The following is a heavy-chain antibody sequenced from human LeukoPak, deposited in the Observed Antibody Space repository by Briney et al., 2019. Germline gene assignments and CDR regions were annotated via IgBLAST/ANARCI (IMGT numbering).Heavy chain of an antibody. CDR2: IYSGGST. J-gene: IGHJ3*02. CDR1: GFTVSSNY. V-gene: IGHV3-66*01. CDR3: ARVQFWSAYTDAFDI. Sequence: PGGSLRLSCAASGFTVSSNYMSWVRQAPGKGLEWVSVIYSGGSTYYADSVKGRFTISRDNSKNTLYLQMNSLRAEDTAVYYCARVQFWSAYTDAFDIWGQGTMVTVSS. D-gene: IGHD3-3*01.